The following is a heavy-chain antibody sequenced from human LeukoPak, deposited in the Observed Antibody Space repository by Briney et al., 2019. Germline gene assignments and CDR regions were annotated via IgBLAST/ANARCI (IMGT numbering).Heavy chain of an antibody. CDR2: ISYDGSNK. Sequence: GGSLRLSCAASGFTFSSYGMHWVRQAPGKGLEWVAVISYDGSNKYYADSVKGRFTISRDNSKNTLYLQMNSLKTEDTAVYYCTRPQIMTTVTGAKNYYYYYGMDVWGQGTTVTVSS. CDR3: TRPQIMTTVTGAKNYYYYYGMDV. V-gene: IGHV3-30*03. CDR1: GFTFSSYG. D-gene: IGHD4-17*01. J-gene: IGHJ6*02.